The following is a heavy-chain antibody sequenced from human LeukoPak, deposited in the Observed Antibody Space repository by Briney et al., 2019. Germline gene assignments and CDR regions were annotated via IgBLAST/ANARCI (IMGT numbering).Heavy chain of an antibody. V-gene: IGHV4-39*07. Sequence: SETLSLTCTVSGGSISSRNYYWGWIRQTPGKGLEWIGSIYSSGSTYYNPSLKSPFTISVDTSKNQFSLKLSSVTAADTAVYYCAREGQQLANWFDPWGQGTLVTVSS. CDR1: GGSISSRNYY. CDR3: AREGQQLANWFDP. J-gene: IGHJ5*02. CDR2: IYSSGST. D-gene: IGHD6-13*01.